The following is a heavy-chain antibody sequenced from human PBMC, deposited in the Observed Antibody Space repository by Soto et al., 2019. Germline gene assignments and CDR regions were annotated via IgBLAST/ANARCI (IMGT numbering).Heavy chain of an antibody. CDR3: ARGNMHIVVVTAIDWFDP. D-gene: IGHD2-21*02. Sequence: GDSVKVSCKASGGTFSSYAISWVRQAPGQGLEWMGGIIPIFGTANYAQKFQGRVTITADESTSTAYMELSSLRSEDTAVYYCARGNMHIVVVTAIDWFDPWGQGTLVTVSS. CDR1: GGTFSSYA. J-gene: IGHJ5*02. V-gene: IGHV1-69*13. CDR2: IIPIFGTA.